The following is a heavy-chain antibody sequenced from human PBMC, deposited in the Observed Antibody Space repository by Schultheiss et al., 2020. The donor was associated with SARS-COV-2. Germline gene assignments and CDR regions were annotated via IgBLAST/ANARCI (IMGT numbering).Heavy chain of an antibody. CDR3: ARDPLKRDAPPDS. D-gene: IGHD4-11*01. Sequence: GGSLRLSCAASGFTFSDYYMSWIRQAPGKGLEWVSYISSSSSYIYYADSVKGRFTISRDNAKNSLFLQMNSLIAEDTAVYYCARDPLKRDAPPDSWGQGTLVTVSS. V-gene: IGHV3-11*05. CDR1: GFTFSDYY. J-gene: IGHJ4*02. CDR2: ISSSSSYI.